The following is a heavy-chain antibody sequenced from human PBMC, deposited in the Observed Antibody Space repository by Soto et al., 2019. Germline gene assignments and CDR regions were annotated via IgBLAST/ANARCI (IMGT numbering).Heavy chain of an antibody. CDR3: ARGIAAAGSPGYYYYGMDV. D-gene: IGHD6-13*01. CDR1: GYNFTNHW. CDR2: FYRADSDS. Sequence: SLKISCKASGYNFTNHWIAWVRQMPGRGLEWMGIFYRADSDSTYSPSFEGLVTISADKSINTAYLQWSSLKASDTAIYYCARGIAAAGSPGYYYYGMDVWGQGTTVTVSS. V-gene: IGHV5-51*01. J-gene: IGHJ6*02.